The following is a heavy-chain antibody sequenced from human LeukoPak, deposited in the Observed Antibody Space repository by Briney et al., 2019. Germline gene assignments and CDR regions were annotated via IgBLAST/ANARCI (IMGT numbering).Heavy chain of an antibody. J-gene: IGHJ4*02. V-gene: IGHV3-30*04. D-gene: IGHD6-13*01. CDR1: GFTFSYYP. Sequence: PGGSLRLSCAASGFTFSYYPMHWVRQAPGKGLEWVAVISYDGINKYYADSVGGRFTISRDNSKNTLYLQMNSLRAEDTAVYYCARDRSSSWYGPGCWGQGTLVTVSS. CDR3: ARDRSSSWYGPGC. CDR2: ISYDGINK.